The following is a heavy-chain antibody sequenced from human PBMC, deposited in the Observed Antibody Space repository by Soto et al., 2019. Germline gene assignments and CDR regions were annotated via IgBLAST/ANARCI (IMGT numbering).Heavy chain of an antibody. CDR2: ISSSGGST. D-gene: IGHD3-3*01. V-gene: IGHV3-23*01. CDR3: AKDASSGITSFDL. Sequence: EVQLLESGGGLVQPGGSLRLSCAASGFTFSSYAMSWVRQAPGKGLEWVSAISSSGGSTYYADSVKGRFTISRDNSKNTLYLQMNSLRAEDTALYYCAKDASSGITSFDLWGRGTLVTVSS. J-gene: IGHJ2*01. CDR1: GFTFSSYA.